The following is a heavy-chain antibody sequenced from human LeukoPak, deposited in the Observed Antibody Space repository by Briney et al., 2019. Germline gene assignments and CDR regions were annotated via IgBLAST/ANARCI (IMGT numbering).Heavy chain of an antibody. CDR3: ARVSGGSYTKFDY. J-gene: IGHJ4*02. CDR1: GGSISSNNW. Sequence: SETLSLTCTVSGGSISSNNWWGWVRQPPGKGLEWIGEIYHSESPNYNPSLKSRVTISVDKSRNHFSLNLSSVTAADTAVYYCARVSGGSYTKFDYWGQGTLVTVSS. V-gene: IGHV4-4*02. CDR2: IYHSESP. D-gene: IGHD2-15*01.